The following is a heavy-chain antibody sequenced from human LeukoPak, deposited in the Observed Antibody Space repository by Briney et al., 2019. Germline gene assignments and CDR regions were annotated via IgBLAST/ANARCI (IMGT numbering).Heavy chain of an antibody. CDR2: IYYSGST. CDR3: ARLTYYDFWSGYYTGIPYYYYMDV. CDR1: GGSISSGGYY. J-gene: IGHJ6*03. Sequence: PSETLSLTCTVSGGSISSGGYYWSWIRQHPGKGLEWIGYIYYSGSTYYNPSLKSRVTISVDTSKNQFSLKLSSVTAADTAVYYCARLTYYDFWSGYYTGIPYYYYMDVWGKGTTVTVSS. D-gene: IGHD3-3*01. V-gene: IGHV4-31*03.